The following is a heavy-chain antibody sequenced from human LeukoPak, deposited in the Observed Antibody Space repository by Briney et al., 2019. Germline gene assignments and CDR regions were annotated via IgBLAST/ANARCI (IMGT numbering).Heavy chain of an antibody. CDR2: ISSSADTI. Sequence: GGSLRLSCAPSGFIFSSDEMTWVRQAPGKGLESVSFISSSADTILYADSVKGRFTISRDNGKNALYLQMNSLRAEDTAVYYCTKERGSYWGQGTLVTVSS. V-gene: IGHV3-48*03. CDR1: GFIFSSDE. J-gene: IGHJ4*02. CDR3: TKERGSY.